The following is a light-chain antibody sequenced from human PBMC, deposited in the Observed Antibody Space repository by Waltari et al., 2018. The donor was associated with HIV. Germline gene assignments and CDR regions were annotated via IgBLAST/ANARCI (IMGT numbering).Light chain of an antibody. Sequence: QSVLTQPPSASGTPGQRVTISCSGSSSNIGSYYVYWYQKLPGTAPKPLIYRNNQRPSGVPDRFSGSKSGTSASLAINGLRSEDEADYYCAAWTDSLTAVVFGGGTKLSVL. CDR3: AAWTDSLTAVV. J-gene: IGLJ2*01. CDR1: SSNIGSYY. V-gene: IGLV1-47*01. CDR2: RNN.